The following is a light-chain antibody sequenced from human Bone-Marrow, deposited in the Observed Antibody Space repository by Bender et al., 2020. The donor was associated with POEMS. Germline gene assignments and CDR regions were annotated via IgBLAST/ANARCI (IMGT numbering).Light chain of an antibody. J-gene: IGLJ3*02. V-gene: IGLV2-23*02. Sequence: QSALTQPASVSGSPGQSITISCTGTSSDVGSYNLVSWFQQHPGKAPKLMISDVNKRPSGVSNRFSGSKSGNTASLTISGLQADDEADYFCCSYAGSTTWVFGGGTKLTVL. CDR3: CSYAGSTTWV. CDR1: SSDVGSYNL. CDR2: DVN.